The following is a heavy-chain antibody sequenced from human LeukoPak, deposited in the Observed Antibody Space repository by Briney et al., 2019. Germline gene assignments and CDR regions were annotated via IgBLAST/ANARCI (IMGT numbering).Heavy chain of an antibody. CDR3: ARAPRNLGFDY. CDR2: MYPNSGTT. D-gene: IGHD7-27*01. CDR1: GYTFTSYD. J-gene: IGHJ4*02. Sequence: GASVKVSCKASGYTFTSYDFNWVRQAPGQGPEWIGWMYPNSGTTGYAQKFQGRVTMTRDTSISTAYMDLSSLRSEDTAVYYCARAPRNLGFDYWGQGTLVTVSS. V-gene: IGHV1-8*01.